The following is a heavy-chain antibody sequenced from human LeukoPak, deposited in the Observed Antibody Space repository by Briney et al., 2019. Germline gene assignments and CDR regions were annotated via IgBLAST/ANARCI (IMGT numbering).Heavy chain of an antibody. V-gene: IGHV1-18*01. CDR1: GYTFTSYG. D-gene: IGHD1-1*01. Sequence: ASVKVSCKASGYTFTSYGISWVRQAPRQGLEWMGWISAYNGNTNYAQKLQGRVTMTTDTSTSTAYMELRSLRSDDTAVYYCARVGYNWNDGIYYYYGMDVWGQGTTVTVSS. CDR2: ISAYNGNT. J-gene: IGHJ6*02. CDR3: ARVGYNWNDGIYYYYGMDV.